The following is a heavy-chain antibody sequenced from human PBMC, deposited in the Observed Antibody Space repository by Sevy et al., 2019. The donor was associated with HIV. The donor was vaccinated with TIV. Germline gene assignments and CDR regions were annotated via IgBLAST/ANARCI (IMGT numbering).Heavy chain of an antibody. CDR1: GYTLTQVS. J-gene: IGHJ4*02. Sequence: ASVKVSCKVSGYTLTQVSMHWVRQAPGEGLEWMGSFDPEDGETICAQKFQGRVTMTEDTSTDTAYMELNSLGYEDTAVYFCATTKDYYDSSGCPFDYWGQGTLVTVSS. CDR3: ATTKDYYDSSGCPFDY. D-gene: IGHD3-22*01. CDR2: FDPEDGET. V-gene: IGHV1-24*01.